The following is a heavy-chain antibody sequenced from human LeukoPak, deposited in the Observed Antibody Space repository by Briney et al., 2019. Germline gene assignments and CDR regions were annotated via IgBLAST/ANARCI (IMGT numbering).Heavy chain of an antibody. CDR2: IYYSGST. J-gene: IGHJ3*02. CDR1: GDSISSYF. Sequence: PSETLSLTCTVSGDSISSYFYIWIRQPPGKGLEWIGYIYYSGSTNYNPSLKSRVTISVDTSKNQFSLKLSSVTAADTAVYYCARAVWEWELRVDAFDIWGQGTMVTVSS. V-gene: IGHV4-59*01. CDR3: ARAVWEWELRVDAFDI. D-gene: IGHD1-26*01.